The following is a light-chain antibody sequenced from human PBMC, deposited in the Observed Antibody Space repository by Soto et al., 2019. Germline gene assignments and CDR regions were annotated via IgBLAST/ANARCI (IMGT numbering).Light chain of an antibody. CDR2: EVS. CDR3: SSKTSSSSPFV. V-gene: IGLV2-14*01. J-gene: IGLJ1*01. Sequence: QSAVTQPACVSGSPGQSITISCTGSTSDVGAYNYVSWYKHHPGQAPQLMIYEVSNRPSGVSNRFSGSKSGNTASLTISGLQADDEGDYYCSSKTSSSSPFVFGTGTKLTVL. CDR1: TSDVGAYNY.